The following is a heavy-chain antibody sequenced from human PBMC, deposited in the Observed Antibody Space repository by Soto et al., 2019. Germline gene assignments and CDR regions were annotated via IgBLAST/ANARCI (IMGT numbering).Heavy chain of an antibody. J-gene: IGHJ1*01. V-gene: IGHV4-61*01. CDR3: AGECNIP. CDR2: IYNSGNT. D-gene: IGHD2-21*01. CDR1: GGSVSSGSYY. Sequence: SETLSLTCTVSGGSVSSGSYYWSWIRQPPGKGLEWIGYIYNSGNTNHNPSLKSRVSISIDTSNNQISLKLSSVTAADTAVYYCAGECNIPWGQCTLVTVSS.